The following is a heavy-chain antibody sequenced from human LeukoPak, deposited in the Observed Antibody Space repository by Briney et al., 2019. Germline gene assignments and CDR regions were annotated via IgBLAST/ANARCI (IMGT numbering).Heavy chain of an antibody. CDR3: ARVRYDSSGYYYVLDY. CDR1: GGSLSSYY. D-gene: IGHD3-22*01. J-gene: IGHJ4*02. CDR2: FYYRWCT. Sequence: SEPLSLTCTVSGGSLSSYYWSWIRDPPGKALEGIGYFYYRWCTNYNPSLESRVTISLEKPKKQFSLKMISVTAADTGVYYCARVRYDSSGYYYVLDYWGQGTLVTVSS. V-gene: IGHV4-59*01.